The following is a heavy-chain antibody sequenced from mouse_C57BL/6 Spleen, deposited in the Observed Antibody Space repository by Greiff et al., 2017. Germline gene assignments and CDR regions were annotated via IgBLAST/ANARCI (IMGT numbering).Heavy chain of an antibody. Sequence: QVQLQQSGAELARPGASVKLSCKASGYTFTSYGISWVKQRTGQGLEWIGEIYPRSGNTYYNEKFKGKATLTADKSSSTAYMELRSLTSEDSAVYFCASLTTVVAGDYWGQGTTLTVSS. CDR2: IYPRSGNT. CDR1: GYTFTSYG. CDR3: ASLTTVVAGDY. J-gene: IGHJ2*01. D-gene: IGHD1-1*01. V-gene: IGHV1-81*01.